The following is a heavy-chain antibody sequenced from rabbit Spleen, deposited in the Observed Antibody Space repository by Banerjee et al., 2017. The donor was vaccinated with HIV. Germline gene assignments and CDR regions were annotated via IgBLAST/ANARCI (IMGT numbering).Heavy chain of an antibody. J-gene: IGHJ6*01. CDR1: GFDFSNYG. Sequence: QEQLVESGGGLVQPGGSLKLSCKASGFDFSNYGVSWVRQAPGKGLEWIGTIWTGSTGITWYASWAKGRFTISKTSSTTVTLQLSSLTAADTATYFCARDPNYASGHYIYKFWGPGTLVTVS. CDR2: IWTGSTGIT. V-gene: IGHV1S45*01. CDR3: ARDPNYASGHYIYKF. D-gene: IGHD1-1*01.